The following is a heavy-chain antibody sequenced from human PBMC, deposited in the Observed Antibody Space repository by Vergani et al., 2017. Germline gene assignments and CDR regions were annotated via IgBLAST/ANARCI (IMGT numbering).Heavy chain of an antibody. Sequence: QVQLVQSGAEVKKPGSSVKVSCKASGGTFSSYAISWVRQAPGQGLEWMGGIIPIFGTANYAQKFQGRVTMTRDTSISTAYMELSRLRSDDTAVYYCARAFWSGYYPMGDWFDPWGQGTLVTVSS. CDR1: GGTFSSYA. V-gene: IGHV1-69*05. D-gene: IGHD3-3*01. CDR3: ARAFWSGYYPMGDWFDP. CDR2: IIPIFGTA. J-gene: IGHJ5*02.